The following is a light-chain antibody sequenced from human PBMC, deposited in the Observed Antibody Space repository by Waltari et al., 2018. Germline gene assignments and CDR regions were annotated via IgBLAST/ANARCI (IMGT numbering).Light chain of an antibody. V-gene: IGLV3-19*01. CDR2: DKN. CDR3: HSRDASGVAGS. J-gene: IGLJ2*01. Sequence: SSELTQDPAVSVAMGQTVRITCQGKSLRSYYASWYQQRPGQAPILVIYDKNNRPSGVPDRFSGSSSHNTGSLTITGAQAEDEASYYCHSRDASGVAGSFGGGTKLTVL. CDR1: SLRSYY.